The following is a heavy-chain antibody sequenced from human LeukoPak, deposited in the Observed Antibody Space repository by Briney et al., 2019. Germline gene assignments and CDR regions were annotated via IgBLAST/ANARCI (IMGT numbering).Heavy chain of an antibody. CDR1: GYTFTSYD. J-gene: IGHJ4*02. CDR2: MNPNSGNT. CDR3: ARFMITFGLDGTPSVGFDY. Sequence: ASVRVSSKASGYTFTSYDINWVRQATGQGLEWMGWMNPNSGNTGYAQKFQGRVTMTRNTSISTAYMELSSLRSEDTAVYYCARFMITFGLDGTPSVGFDYWGQGTLVTVSS. V-gene: IGHV1-8*01. D-gene: IGHD3-16*01.